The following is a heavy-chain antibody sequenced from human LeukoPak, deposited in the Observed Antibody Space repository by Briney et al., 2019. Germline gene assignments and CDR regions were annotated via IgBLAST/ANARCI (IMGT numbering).Heavy chain of an antibody. CDR2: ISSSSSYI. CDR3: ARDLTVAGTPNWFDH. D-gene: IGHD6-19*01. V-gene: IGHV3-21*01. CDR1: GFTFSCYS. Sequence: GGSLRLSCAASGFTFSCYSMNWVRQAPGKGLEWVSSISSSSSYIYYADSVKGRFTISRDNAKNSLYLQMNSLRAEDTAVYYCARDLTVAGTPNWFDHWGQGTLVTVSS. J-gene: IGHJ5*02.